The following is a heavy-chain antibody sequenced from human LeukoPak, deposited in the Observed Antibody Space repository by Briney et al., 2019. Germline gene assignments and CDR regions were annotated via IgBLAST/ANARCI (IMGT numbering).Heavy chain of an antibody. CDR1: GGSISSSSYY. D-gene: IGHD1-26*01. CDR3: ARSLVGATLIDY. Sequence: SETLSLTCTVSGGSISSSSYYWGWIRQPPGKGLEWIGSIYYSGSTYYDPSLKGRVTISVDTSKNQFSLKLSSVTAADTAVYYCARSLVGATLIDYWGQGTLVTVSS. J-gene: IGHJ4*02. V-gene: IGHV4-39*01. CDR2: IYYSGST.